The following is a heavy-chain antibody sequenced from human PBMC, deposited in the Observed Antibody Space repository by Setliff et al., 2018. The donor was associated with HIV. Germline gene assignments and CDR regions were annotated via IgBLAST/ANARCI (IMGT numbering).Heavy chain of an antibody. J-gene: IGHJ4*02. Sequence: PGGSLRLSCAASGFTFTNYYMSWIRQAPGKGLELLSYISVSGTDIKYADSVKGRFTISRDNAKNSLYLQMNSLRAEDTAVYYCARDWRSGYDLNFDYWGQGTPVTVSS. CDR3: ARDWRSGYDLNFDY. D-gene: IGHD5-12*01. V-gene: IGHV3-11*04. CDR1: GFTFTNYY. CDR2: ISVSGTDI.